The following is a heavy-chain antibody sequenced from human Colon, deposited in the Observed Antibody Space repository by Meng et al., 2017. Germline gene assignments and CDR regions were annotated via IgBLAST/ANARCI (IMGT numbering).Heavy chain of an antibody. CDR1: GFNFKNTW. Sequence: GESLKISCAASGFNFKNTWMSWVRQAPGKGLEWVGRVKSTTDGGTTDYAAPVKGRFTSSREDSENIVYLQMNSLKSEDTAVYYCTTDDNSGYDLGDWFDPWGQGTLVTVSS. CDR3: TTDDNSGYDLGDWFDP. CDR2: VKSTTDGGTT. J-gene: IGHJ5*02. D-gene: IGHD3-22*01. V-gene: IGHV3-15*01.